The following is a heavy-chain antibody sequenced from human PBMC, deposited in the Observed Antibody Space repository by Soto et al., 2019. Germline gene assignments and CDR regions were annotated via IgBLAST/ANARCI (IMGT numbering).Heavy chain of an antibody. CDR2: ISSGSAFI. Sequence: EVQVVESGGGLVKPGGSLRLSCNFSFSMYSMDWVRQAPGKGLEWVASISSGSAFIKYADSVKGRFTISRDNAKNSVSLQMDSLRVEDTAMYYCTRDQGGSYDSWFDPWGRGTRVTVSS. J-gene: IGHJ5*02. D-gene: IGHD1-26*01. V-gene: IGHV3-21*01. CDR3: TRDQGGSYDSWFDP. CDR1: SFSMYS.